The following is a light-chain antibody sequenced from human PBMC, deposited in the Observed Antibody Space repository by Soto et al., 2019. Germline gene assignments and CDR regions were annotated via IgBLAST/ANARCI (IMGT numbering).Light chain of an antibody. CDR2: GAS. CDR1: QSVSSSY. Sequence: EIVLPQSPGPLSLSPGERSTLSCRASQSVSSSYLAWYQQKPGQAPRLLIYGASIRASGIPATFSGSGSGTEFTLTISSLQPEDFAVYYCQQYNNWPTFGQGTKVDI. V-gene: IGKV3-20*01. J-gene: IGKJ1*01. CDR3: QQYNNWPT.